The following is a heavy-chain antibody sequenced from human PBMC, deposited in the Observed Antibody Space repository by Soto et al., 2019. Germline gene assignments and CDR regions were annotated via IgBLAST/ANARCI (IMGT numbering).Heavy chain of an antibody. D-gene: IGHD4-17*01. V-gene: IGHV4-4*07. Sequence: QVQLQESGPGLVKPSETLSLTCTVSGGSISTYYWNWIRQPAGKGLEWVGRLYSSGTTNYNPSLKSRVNMSVDTSKKQVSLRLSSVTAADTAVYYCARSFVSVTTTPHWYFDLWGRGILVTVSS. CDR2: LYSSGTT. CDR1: GGSISTYY. CDR3: ARSFVSVTTTPHWYFDL. J-gene: IGHJ2*01.